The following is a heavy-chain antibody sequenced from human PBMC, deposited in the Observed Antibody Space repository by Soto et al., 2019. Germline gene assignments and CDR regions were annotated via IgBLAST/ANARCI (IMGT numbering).Heavy chain of an antibody. CDR3: ARARGYSYGDQYFDY. CDR1: GGTFSNYA. D-gene: IGHD5-18*01. J-gene: IGHJ4*02. CDR2: IIPIFGTS. Sequence: VQLVQSGAEVKKPGSSVKVSCKASGGTFSNYALSWVRQAPGQGLEWMGGIIPIFGTSNYAQKFQGRVTITADESTNTGYMELSSLRSEDTAVYYCARARGYSYGDQYFDYWGQGTLVTVSS. V-gene: IGHV1-69*01.